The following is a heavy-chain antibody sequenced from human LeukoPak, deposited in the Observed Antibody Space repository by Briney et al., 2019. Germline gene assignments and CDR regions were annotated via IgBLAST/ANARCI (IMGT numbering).Heavy chain of an antibody. Sequence: KPSETLSLTCTVSGGSISSSSYYWGWIRQPPGKGLEWIGSIYYSGSTYYNPSLKSRVTISVDTSKNQFSLKLSSVTAADTAVYYCARQPADYGDYIHWGQGTLVTVSS. CDR1: GGSISSSSYY. CDR2: IYYSGST. CDR3: ARQPADYGDYIH. D-gene: IGHD4-17*01. V-gene: IGHV4-39*01. J-gene: IGHJ4*02.